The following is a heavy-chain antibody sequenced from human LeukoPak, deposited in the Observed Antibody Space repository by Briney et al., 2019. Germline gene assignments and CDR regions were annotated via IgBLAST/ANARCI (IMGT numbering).Heavy chain of an antibody. CDR2: IKTDGSST. CDR3: AIGVSGTGPDI. CDR1: GFTFSSYW. J-gene: IGHJ3*02. V-gene: IGHV3-74*01. D-gene: IGHD5/OR15-5a*01. Sequence: QTGGSLRLSCAASGFTFSSYWMHWVRQAPGKGLVWVSRIKTDGSSTDYADSVKGRFTISRDNAKNTMYLQMNSLRAEDTAVYYCAIGVSGTGPDIWGLGTMVTVSS.